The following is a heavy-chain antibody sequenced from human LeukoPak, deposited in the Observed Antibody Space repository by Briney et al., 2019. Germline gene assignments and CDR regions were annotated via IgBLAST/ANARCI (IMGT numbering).Heavy chain of an antibody. J-gene: IGHJ4*02. D-gene: IGHD4-17*01. CDR2: IYHSGST. CDR3: ARHRGFDYGDYELDY. CDR1: GYSISSGYY. Sequence: SETLSLTCAVSGYSISSGYYWGWIRQPPGKGLEWIGSIYHSGSTYYNPSLKSRVTISVDTSKNQFSLKLGSVTAADTAVYYCARHRGFDYGDYELDYWGQGTLVTVSS. V-gene: IGHV4-38-2*01.